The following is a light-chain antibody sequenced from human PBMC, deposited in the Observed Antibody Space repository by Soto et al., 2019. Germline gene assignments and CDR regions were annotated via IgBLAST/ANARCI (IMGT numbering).Light chain of an antibody. Sequence: EILLTQSPGTLSLSPGERATLLCRASQSVSSSYLAWYQQKPGQAPRRLIYATSSRAPGIPDRFSGSASGTDCTLTISRLESEDFAVYYCQQYGTSPYTFGQGTKVEI. J-gene: IGKJ2*01. CDR3: QQYGTSPYT. V-gene: IGKV3-20*01. CDR1: QSVSSSY. CDR2: ATS.